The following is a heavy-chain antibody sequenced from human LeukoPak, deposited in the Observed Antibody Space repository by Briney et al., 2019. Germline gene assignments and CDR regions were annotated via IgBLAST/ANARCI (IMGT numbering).Heavy chain of an antibody. CDR1: GFTFSSYG. CDR2: ISYDVGKK. V-gene: IGHV3-30*03. CDR3: ARERIFSSTNGVSDY. D-gene: IGHD2-8*01. J-gene: IGHJ4*02. Sequence: PGRSLRLSCAASGFTFSSYGMHWVRQAPGKGLEWVAVISYDVGKKYYADSVKGRFTISRDNSKNTLYLQMNSLRAEDTAVYYCARERIFSSTNGVSDYWGQGTLVTVSS.